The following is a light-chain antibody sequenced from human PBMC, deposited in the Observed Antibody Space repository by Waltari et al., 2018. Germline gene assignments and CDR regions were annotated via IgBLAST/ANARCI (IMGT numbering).Light chain of an antibody. CDR2: EVS. CDR1: SSDVGGYNY. CDR3: SSYGGTNNFYV. J-gene: IGLJ1*01. V-gene: IGLV2-8*01. Sequence: QSALTQPPSASGSPGQSVTISCAGTSSDVGGYNYVSWYQQHPGQAPQLIIYEVSKRPSGVPDRFSGSKSGNTASLTVSGLQAEDESDYYCSSYGGTNNFYVFGTGTKVSVL.